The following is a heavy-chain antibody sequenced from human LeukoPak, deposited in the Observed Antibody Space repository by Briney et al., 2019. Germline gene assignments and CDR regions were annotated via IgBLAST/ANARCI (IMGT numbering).Heavy chain of an antibody. Sequence: ASVKVSCKAFGYTFSSYGITWVRQAPGQGLEWMGWISAYNGNIKYAQNLQGRVSMTTDTATTTAYMELRSLRSDGTAVYYCARTPGIEVARGDFWGQGTLVTVSS. CDR2: ISAYNGNI. J-gene: IGHJ4*02. CDR1: GYTFSSYG. V-gene: IGHV1-18*01. CDR3: ARTPGIEVARGDF. D-gene: IGHD6-19*01.